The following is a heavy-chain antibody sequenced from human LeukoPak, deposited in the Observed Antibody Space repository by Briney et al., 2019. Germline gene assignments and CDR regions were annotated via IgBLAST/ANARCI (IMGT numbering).Heavy chain of an antibody. J-gene: IGHJ4*02. Sequence: PGGSLRLSCAASGFTFSTYSMNWVRQAPGKGLEWVSSISNNNRYIYYADSVKGRFTISRDNSKNTLYLQMNSLRAEDTAVYYCARGDQYYFDYWGQGTLVTVSS. CDR3: ARGDQYYFDY. CDR1: GFTFSTYS. V-gene: IGHV3-21*01. D-gene: IGHD2-2*01. CDR2: ISNNNRYI.